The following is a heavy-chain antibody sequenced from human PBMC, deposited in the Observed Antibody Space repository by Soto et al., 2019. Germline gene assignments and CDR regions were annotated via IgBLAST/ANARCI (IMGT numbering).Heavy chain of an antibody. CDR1: GFTFSTYG. Sequence: PGGSLRLSCAASGFTFSTYGTHWVRQAPGKGLVWVSRISTDGSVTTYADSVKGRFTISRDNAKNTLYLQMNSLRAEDTAVYYCAKDRSPADYWGQGTLVTVSS. CDR3: AKDRSPADY. J-gene: IGHJ4*02. D-gene: IGHD2-15*01. CDR2: ISTDGSVT. V-gene: IGHV3-74*01.